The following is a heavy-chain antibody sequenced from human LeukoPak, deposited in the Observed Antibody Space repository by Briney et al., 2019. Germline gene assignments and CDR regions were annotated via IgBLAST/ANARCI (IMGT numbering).Heavy chain of an antibody. CDR2: MFYSEST. Sequence: KSSETLSLTWSVSGASVSDGNSYWSWIRQPPGKGLEWIGYMFYSESTKYNPSLKSRVTISVDKSKNQFSLHMSSVTAADTAVYYCASTSNSALVLPYFDHWGQGSLVTVSS. D-gene: IGHD5-18*01. CDR3: ASTSNSALVLPYFDH. J-gene: IGHJ4*02. V-gene: IGHV4-61*01. CDR1: GASVSDGNSY.